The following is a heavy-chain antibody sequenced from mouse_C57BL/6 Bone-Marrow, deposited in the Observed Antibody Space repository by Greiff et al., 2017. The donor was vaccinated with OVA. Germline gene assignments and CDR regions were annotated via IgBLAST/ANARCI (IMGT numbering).Heavy chain of an antibody. J-gene: IGHJ3*01. CDR3: ARSYSKPAWFAY. Sequence: QVQLKQSGAELVKPGASVKISCKASGYAFSSYWMNWVKQRPGKGLEWIGQIYPGDGDTNYNGKFKGKATLTADKSSSTAYMQLSSLTSEDSAVYFCARSYSKPAWFAYWGQGTLVTVSA. V-gene: IGHV1-80*01. CDR2: IYPGDGDT. D-gene: IGHD2-5*01. CDR1: GYAFSSYW.